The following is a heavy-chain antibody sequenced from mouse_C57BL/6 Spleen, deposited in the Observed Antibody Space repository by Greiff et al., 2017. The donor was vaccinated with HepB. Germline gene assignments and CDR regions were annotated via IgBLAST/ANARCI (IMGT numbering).Heavy chain of an antibody. Sequence: QVQLQQSGAELVRPGASVTLSCKASGYTFTDYEMHWVKQTPVHGLEWIGAIDPETGGTAYNQKFKGKAILTADKSSSTAYMELRSLTSEDSAVYYCTRGVYDYGSSLYWGQGTTLTVSS. CDR3: TRGVYDYGSSLY. CDR1: GYTFTDYE. D-gene: IGHD1-1*01. V-gene: IGHV1-15*01. J-gene: IGHJ2*01. CDR2: IDPETGGT.